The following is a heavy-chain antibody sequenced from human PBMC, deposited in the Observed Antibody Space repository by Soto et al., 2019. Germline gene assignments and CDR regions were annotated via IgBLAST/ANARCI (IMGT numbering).Heavy chain of an antibody. CDR2: ISYDGSNK. D-gene: IGHD3-9*01. Sequence: VGSLRLSCAASGFTFSSYGMHWVRQAPGKGLERVAVISYDGSNKYYADSVKGRFTISRDNSKNTLYLQMNSLRAEDTAVYYCAKSYDILTGFDYWGQGTLVTVSS. V-gene: IGHV3-30*18. CDR3: AKSYDILTGFDY. J-gene: IGHJ4*02. CDR1: GFTFSSYG.